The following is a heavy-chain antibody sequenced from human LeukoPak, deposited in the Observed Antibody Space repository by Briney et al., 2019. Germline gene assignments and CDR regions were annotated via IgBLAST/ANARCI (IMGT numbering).Heavy chain of an antibody. V-gene: IGHV3-49*03. CDR1: GFTFGDYA. J-gene: IGHJ4*02. CDR3: IRGGANSPFDY. D-gene: IGHD1-1*01. CDR2: IRSKAYGGTT. Sequence: PGGSLRLSCTASGFTFGDYAMSWFRQAPGKGLEWVGFIRSKAYGGTTEHAASVKGRFTISRDDSKSIAYLQMNSLKTEDTAVYYCIRGGANSPFDYWGQGTLVTVSS.